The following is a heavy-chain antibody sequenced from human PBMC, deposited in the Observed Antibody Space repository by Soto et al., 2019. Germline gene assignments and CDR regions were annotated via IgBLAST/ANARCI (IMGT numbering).Heavy chain of an antibody. CDR3: ARDIVVVPAVINWFDP. J-gene: IGHJ5*02. Sequence: QVQLVESGGGVVQPGRSLRLSCAASGFTFSSYGMHWVRQAPGKGLEWVAVIWYDGSNKYYADSVKGRFTISRDNSKNTLYLQMNSLRAEDTAVYYCARDIVVVPAVINWFDPWGQGTLVTVSS. CDR1: GFTFSSYG. CDR2: IWYDGSNK. V-gene: IGHV3-33*01. D-gene: IGHD2-2*01.